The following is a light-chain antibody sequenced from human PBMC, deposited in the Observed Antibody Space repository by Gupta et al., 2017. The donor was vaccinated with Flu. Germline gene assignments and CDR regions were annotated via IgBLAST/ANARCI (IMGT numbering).Light chain of an antibody. J-gene: IGKJ3*01. CDR1: QSVLYSSNNKNY. CDR3: QQYYSTLFT. Sequence: DTVMTQSPDSLAVSLGERATINCKSSQSVLYSSNNKNYLAWYQQKPGQPPKLLIYWASTRESGVPDRFSSSGSGTDFTLTISSLQAEDVAVYYCQQYYSTLFTFGPGTKVDIK. V-gene: IGKV4-1*01. CDR2: WAS.